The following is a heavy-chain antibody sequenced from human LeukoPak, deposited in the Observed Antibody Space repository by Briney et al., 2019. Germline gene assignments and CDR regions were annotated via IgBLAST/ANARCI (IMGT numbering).Heavy chain of an antibody. V-gene: IGHV3-48*03. J-gene: IGHJ4*02. CDR1: GFTFSSYE. CDR2: IIISGSTN. D-gene: IGHD3-10*01. Sequence: GGSLRLSCAASGFTFSSYERNWVRQAPGKGLEWVSYIIISGSTNYYADPVRGRITISRDNAKNLLYPQMNSLRAEDMAVYYCASSTSLLWFGESGYFDYWGQGTLVTVSS. CDR3: ASSTSLLWFGESGYFDY.